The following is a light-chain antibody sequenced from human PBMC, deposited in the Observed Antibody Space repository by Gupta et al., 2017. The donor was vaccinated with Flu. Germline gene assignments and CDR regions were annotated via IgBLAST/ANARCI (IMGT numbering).Light chain of an antibody. Sequence: DIVMTQSPDSLAVPLGERATINCKSSQSVLYSSNNKNYLAWYQQKPGQPPKLLIYWASTRESGVPDRFSGSGSGTDFTLTISSLQAEDVAVYYCHQDDSTPYSFGQGTKLEIK. J-gene: IGKJ2*03. CDR2: WAS. V-gene: IGKV4-1*01. CDR3: HQDDSTPYS. CDR1: QSVLYSSNNKNY.